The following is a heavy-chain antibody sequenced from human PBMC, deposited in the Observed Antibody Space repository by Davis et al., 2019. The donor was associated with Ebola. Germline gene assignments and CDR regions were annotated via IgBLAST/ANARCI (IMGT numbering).Heavy chain of an antibody. Sequence: PSETLSLTCAVYGGSFSGYYWSWIRQPPGKGLEWIGEINHSGRTNYNPSLKSRITISVDTSKKQFSLKLSSVTAADTAVYYCARRSVAAHYKNFDYWGQGTLVTVSS. J-gene: IGHJ4*02. V-gene: IGHV4-34*01. D-gene: IGHD6-6*01. CDR2: INHSGRT. CDR3: ARRSVAAHYKNFDY. CDR1: GGSFSGYY.